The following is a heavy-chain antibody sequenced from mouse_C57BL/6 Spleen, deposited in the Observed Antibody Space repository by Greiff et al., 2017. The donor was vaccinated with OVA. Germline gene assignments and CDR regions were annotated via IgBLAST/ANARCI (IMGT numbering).Heavy chain of an antibody. J-gene: IGHJ2*01. D-gene: IGHD2-5*01. V-gene: IGHV3-6*01. Sequence: EVKLVESGPGLVKPSQSLSLTCSVTGYSITSGYYWNWIRQFPGNKLEWMGYISYDGSNNYNPSLKNRISITRDTSKNQFFLKLNSVTTEDTATYYCARVHSNYDYWGQGTTLTVSS. CDR2: ISYDGSN. CDR1: GYSITSGYY. CDR3: ARVHSNYDY.